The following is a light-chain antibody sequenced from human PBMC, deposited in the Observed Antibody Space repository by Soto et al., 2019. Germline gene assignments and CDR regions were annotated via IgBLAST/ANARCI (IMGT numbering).Light chain of an antibody. CDR1: SSDVGGYNH. V-gene: IGLV2-14*01. CDR2: AVS. CDR3: CSYTSLSTVV. J-gene: IGLJ2*01. Sequence: QSALTQPASVSGSPGQSITISCTGTSSDVGGYNHVSWYQHSPGKAPKLILFAVSDRPSGASHRFSGSKSGNTASLTISGLQADDEADYYCCSYTSLSTVVFGGGTKLTVL.